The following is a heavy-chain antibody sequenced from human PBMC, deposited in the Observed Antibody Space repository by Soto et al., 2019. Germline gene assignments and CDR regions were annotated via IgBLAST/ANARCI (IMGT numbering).Heavy chain of an antibody. V-gene: IGHV3-48*02. D-gene: IGHD2-2*01. CDR1: GFTFGYYN. J-gene: IGHJ4*02. CDR2: VRSSGDDT. CDR3: ARDGESSSSSDFDF. Sequence: DVQLVESGGGLVQPGGSLRLSCAASGFTFGYYNMHWVRQAPGKGLEWVSFVRSSGDDTYYADSVKGRFTISRDNAKDSLYLQMNSLREEDTAVYYCARDGESSSSSDFDFRGQGALVTVSS.